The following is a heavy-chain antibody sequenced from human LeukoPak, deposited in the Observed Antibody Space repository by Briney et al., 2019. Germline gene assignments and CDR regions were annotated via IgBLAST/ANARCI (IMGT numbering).Heavy chain of an antibody. J-gene: IGHJ5*02. CDR2: IIPILGIA. Sequence: SVKVSCKASGGTFSSYAISWVRQAPGQGLEWMGRIIPILGIANYAQKFQGRVTITADKSTSTAYMELSSLRSEDTAVYYCTRDAGIFGVVMARNWFDPWGQGTLVTVSS. CDR1: GGTFSSYA. D-gene: IGHD3-3*01. V-gene: IGHV1-69*04. CDR3: TRDAGIFGVVMARNWFDP.